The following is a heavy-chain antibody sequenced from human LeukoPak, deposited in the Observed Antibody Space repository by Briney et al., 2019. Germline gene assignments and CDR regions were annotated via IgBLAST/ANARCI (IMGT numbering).Heavy chain of an antibody. V-gene: IGHV4-38-2*02. J-gene: IGHJ5*02. Sequence: SETLSLTCSVSGYSISSGYYWGWIRQPPGKGLEWIGSIYHSGSTYYNPSLKSRVTISVDTSKNQFSLKLSSVTAADTAVYYCARVPHITIFGVVIPNWFDPWGQGTLVTVSS. CDR1: GYSISSGYY. D-gene: IGHD3-3*01. CDR3: ARVPHITIFGVVIPNWFDP. CDR2: IYHSGST.